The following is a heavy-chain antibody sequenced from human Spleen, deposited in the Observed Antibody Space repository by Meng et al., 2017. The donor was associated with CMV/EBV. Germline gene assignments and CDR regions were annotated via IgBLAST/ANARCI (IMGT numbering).Heavy chain of an antibody. CDR2: IYPADSDT. CDR1: GYSFSTYW. J-gene: IGHJ4*02. Sequence: SCKGSGYSFSTYWIAWVRQIPGKGLEWMGTIYPADSDTTYSPSFQGQVTISADKSTSTASLQWSALKASDTAKYYCARLPGLRYFDTWGQGTLVTVSS. CDR3: ARLPGLRYFDT. V-gene: IGHV5-51*01. D-gene: IGHD3-16*01.